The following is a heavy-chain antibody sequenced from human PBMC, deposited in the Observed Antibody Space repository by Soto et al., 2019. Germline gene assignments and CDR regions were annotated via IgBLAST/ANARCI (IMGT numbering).Heavy chain of an antibody. V-gene: IGHV3-15*01. J-gene: IGHJ1*01. CDR2: IKSKTDGGTT. Sequence: GGSLRLSCAASGSTFSNAWMSWVRQAPGKGLEWVGRIKSKTDGGTTDYAAPVKGRFTISRDDSKNTLSLHMNSLKTEDTAVYYCSTGRGTYGVEYFHHWGQGTLVTVSS. CDR3: STGRGTYGVEYFHH. D-gene: IGHD4-17*01. CDR1: GSTFSNAW.